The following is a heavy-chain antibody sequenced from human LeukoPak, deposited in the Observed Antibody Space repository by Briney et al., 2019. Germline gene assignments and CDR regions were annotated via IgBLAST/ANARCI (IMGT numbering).Heavy chain of an antibody. Sequence: SGPALVKPTQTLTLTCTFSGFSLSISGMCVSWIRQPPGKALEWLALVDWDDDKYYSTSLKTRPTISKDTSKNQVVLTVTNMDPVDTATYYCARMSDNTGWYYFDYWGQGTLVTVS. CDR1: GFSLSISGMC. D-gene: IGHD6-19*01. J-gene: IGHJ4*02. CDR2: VDWDDDK. V-gene: IGHV2-70*01. CDR3: ARMSDNTGWYYFDY.